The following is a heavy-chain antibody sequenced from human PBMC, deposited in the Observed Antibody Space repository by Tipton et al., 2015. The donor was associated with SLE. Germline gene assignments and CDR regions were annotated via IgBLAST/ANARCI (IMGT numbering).Heavy chain of an antibody. J-gene: IGHJ4*02. Sequence: TLSLTCTVSGGSISSGGYYWSWIRQHPGKGLEWIGYTYYSGSPYYNPSLKSRVTISLDMSKNQFSLKLSSVTAADTAVYFCASGGVGGYDYFDYWGQGTLVTVSS. D-gene: IGHD5-12*01. CDR2: TYYSGSP. CDR1: GGSISSGGYY. CDR3: ASGGVGGYDYFDY. V-gene: IGHV4-31*03.